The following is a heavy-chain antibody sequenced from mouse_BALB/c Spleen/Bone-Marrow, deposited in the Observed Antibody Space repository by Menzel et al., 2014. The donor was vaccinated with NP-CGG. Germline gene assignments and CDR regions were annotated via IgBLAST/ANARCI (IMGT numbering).Heavy chain of an antibody. J-gene: IGHJ2*01. Sequence: VQLQQSGADLVRPSSSMKISCKASGYAFTNYWMNWVRQRPGQGLEWIGQIYPGDGDTNYNGKFKSKAILTADKSSSTAYMQLSSITSEDYAVYYCATRDVYSYYFDYWGQGTTLTVSS. V-gene: IGHV1-80*01. CDR2: IYPGDGDT. CDR1: GYAFTNYW. D-gene: IGHD2-3*01. CDR3: ATRDVYSYYFDY.